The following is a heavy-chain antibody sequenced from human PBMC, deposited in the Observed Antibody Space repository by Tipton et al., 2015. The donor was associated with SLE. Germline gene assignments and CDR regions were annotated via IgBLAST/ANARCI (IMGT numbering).Heavy chain of an antibody. CDR1: GGSIRCSNYY. Sequence: TLSLTCPVSGGSIRCSNYYWGWIRQPPGKGLEWIGISGRTYYKPSLESRVSTSVDTSKNQFSLKLTSVTAADTAVYYCARTTIPTSLSYFYCYMDVWGKGTTVTVSS. CDR3: ARTTIPTSLSYFYCYMDV. V-gene: IGHV4-39*01. J-gene: IGHJ6*03. CDR2: SGRT. D-gene: IGHD1-1*01.